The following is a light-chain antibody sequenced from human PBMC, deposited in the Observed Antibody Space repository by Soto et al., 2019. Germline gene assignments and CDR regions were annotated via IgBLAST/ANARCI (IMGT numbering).Light chain of an antibody. J-gene: IGKJ1*01. Sequence: DIVMTQSPDSLAVSLGERATINCKSSQSVLFSSNNKDYLPWYQQKPGQPPKLLIYWASTRESGVPDRFSGSGSGTDFTLTISSLQAEDVAVYYCQRYFSTPWTFGQGPKVEIK. CDR1: QSVLFSSNNKDY. CDR3: QRYFSTPWT. CDR2: WAS. V-gene: IGKV4-1*01.